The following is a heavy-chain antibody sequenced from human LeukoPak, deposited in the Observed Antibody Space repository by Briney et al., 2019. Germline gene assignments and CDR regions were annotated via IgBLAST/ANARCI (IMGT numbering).Heavy chain of an antibody. V-gene: IGHV3-23*01. D-gene: IGHD3-22*01. CDR1: GFTFSSYA. Sequence: GGTLRLSCAASGFTFSSYAMSWVRQAPGKGLEWVSAISGSGGSTYYADSVKGRFTISRDNSKNTLYLQMNSLRAEDTAVYYCAKEDDSSGYYPPVDFDYWGQGTLVTVSS. CDR2: ISGSGGST. J-gene: IGHJ4*02. CDR3: AKEDDSSGYYPPVDFDY.